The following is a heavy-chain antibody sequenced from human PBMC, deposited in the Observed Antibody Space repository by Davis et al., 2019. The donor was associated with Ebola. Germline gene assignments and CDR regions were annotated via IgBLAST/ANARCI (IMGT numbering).Heavy chain of an antibody. CDR1: GFTFSDYS. D-gene: IGHD1-7*01. Sequence: GESLKISCVGSGFTFSDYSMAWVRQAPGKGLEWVAIIAHEGIRKFYTDSVTGRFAISRDVSDNSMSLQMNDLTPEDSGVYYCVRDSNYLDIRGSFDSWGQGTQVTVSS. V-gene: IGHV3-30*09. J-gene: IGHJ4*02. CDR3: VRDSNYLDIRGSFDS. CDR2: IAHEGIRK.